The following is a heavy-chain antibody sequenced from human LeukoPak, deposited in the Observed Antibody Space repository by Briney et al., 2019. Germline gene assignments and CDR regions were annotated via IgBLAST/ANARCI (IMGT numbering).Heavy chain of an antibody. D-gene: IGHD3-10*01. J-gene: IGHJ5*02. Sequence: SVKVSCKASGYTFTSYYMHWVRQAPGQGLEWMGWIIPLLGITNYAQILQGRVTITADKSTSTAYMELSSLRSEDTAVYYCASGSSGSYKWFDPWGQGTLVTVSS. CDR3: ASGSSGSYKWFDP. CDR2: IIPLLGIT. CDR1: GYTFTSYY. V-gene: IGHV1-69*10.